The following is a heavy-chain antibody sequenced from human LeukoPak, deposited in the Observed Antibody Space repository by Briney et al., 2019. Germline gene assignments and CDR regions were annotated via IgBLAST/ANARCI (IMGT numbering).Heavy chain of an antibody. CDR1: GGSISSHY. D-gene: IGHD5-18*01. CDR2: IYYTGST. Sequence: ASETLSLTCTVSGGSISSHYWSWIRQAPGKGLEWIGYIYYTGSTNYNPSLESRVPILVDTSKNQFSLKLSSVTAADTAVYYCARRGYRDGYYYYYMDVWGKGTTVTVSS. V-gene: IGHV4-59*11. J-gene: IGHJ6*03. CDR3: ARRGYRDGYYYYYMDV.